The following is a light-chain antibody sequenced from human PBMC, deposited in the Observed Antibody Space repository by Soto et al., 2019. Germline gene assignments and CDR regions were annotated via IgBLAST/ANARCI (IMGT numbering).Light chain of an antibody. Sequence: AIRMTQSPSSFSASTGDSVTITCRASQGIRSHLAWYQVKPGKAPRLLIYTASYLESGVPSRFSHSGSGTDFTLNHSSLQSDDFADSYCQQYFSYPRTFGGGTKVEIK. CDR2: TAS. CDR1: QGIRSH. J-gene: IGKJ4*01. CDR3: QQYFSYPRT. V-gene: IGKV1-8*01.